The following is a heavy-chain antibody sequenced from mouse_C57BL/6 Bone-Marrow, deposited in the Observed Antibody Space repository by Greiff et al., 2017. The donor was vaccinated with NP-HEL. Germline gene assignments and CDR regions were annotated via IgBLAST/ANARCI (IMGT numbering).Heavy chain of an antibody. CDR2: IWSGGST. CDR1: GFSLTSYG. D-gene: IGHD1-2*01. J-gene: IGHJ4*01. Sequence: QVQLKQSGPGLVQPSQSLSITCTVSGFSLTSYGVHWVRQSPGKGLEWLGVIWSGGSTDYNAAFISRLSISKDNSKSQVFFKMNSLQADDTAIYYCARDYYGPYAMDYWGQGTSVTVSS. CDR3: ARDYYGPYAMDY. V-gene: IGHV2-2*01.